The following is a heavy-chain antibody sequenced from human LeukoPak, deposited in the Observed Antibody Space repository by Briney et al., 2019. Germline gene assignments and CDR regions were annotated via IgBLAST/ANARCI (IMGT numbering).Heavy chain of an antibody. D-gene: IGHD3-10*01. Sequence: GGSLRLSCAASGFTFSDYYMSWIRKAPGRGLEWVSYISSSGSTIYYADSVKGRFTISRDNAKNSLYLQMNSLRAEDTAVYYCARAITMVRGVISWFDPWGQGTLVTVSS. CDR2: ISSSGSTI. V-gene: IGHV3-11*01. CDR1: GFTFSDYY. CDR3: ARAITMVRGVISWFDP. J-gene: IGHJ5*02.